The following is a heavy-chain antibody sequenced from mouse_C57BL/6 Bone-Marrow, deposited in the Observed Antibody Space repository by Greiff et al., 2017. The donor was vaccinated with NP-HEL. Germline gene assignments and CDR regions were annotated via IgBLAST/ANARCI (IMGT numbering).Heavy chain of an antibody. D-gene: IGHD1-1*01. J-gene: IGHJ3*01. Sequence: VKLMESGPGLVAPSQSLSITCTVSGFSLTSYGVDWVRQSPGKGLEWLGVIWGVGSTNYNLALKSRLSISKDNSKSQVFLKMNSLQTDDTAMYYCARSSPPFAYWGQGTLVTVSA. CDR3: ARSSPPFAY. V-gene: IGHV2-6*01. CDR2: IWGVGST. CDR1: GFSLTSYG.